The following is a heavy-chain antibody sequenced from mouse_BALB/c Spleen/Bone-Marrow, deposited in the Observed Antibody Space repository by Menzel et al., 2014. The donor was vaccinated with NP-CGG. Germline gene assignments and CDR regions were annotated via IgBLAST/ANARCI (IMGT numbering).Heavy chain of an antibody. J-gene: IGHJ2*02. CDR2: IYPGSGST. CDR1: GYNFTSYW. CDR3: ARGAWANWDDFDY. D-gene: IGHD4-1*01. V-gene: IGHV1-55*01. Sequence: QVQLQQPGAELVKPGTSVKLSCKASGYNFTSYWINWVKLRPGQGLEWIGDIYPGSGSTNYNEKFKSKATLTVDTSSSTAYMQLSRLASEDSALYYCARGAWANWDDFDYWGQGTSLTVSS.